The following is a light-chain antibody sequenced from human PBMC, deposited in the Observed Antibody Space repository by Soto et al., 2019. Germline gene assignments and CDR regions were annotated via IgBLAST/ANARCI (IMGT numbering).Light chain of an antibody. V-gene: IGKV1-5*03. CDR2: MAS. J-gene: IGKJ1*01. CDR3: QQYSSYPWT. Sequence: DIQMTQSPSTLSASVGDRVTITCRASENIDTRLAWYQQRPGKAPNLLIYMASSLESGVPSRFSGSGSGSECTLTISSLQPDDFATYYCQQYSSYPWTFGQGTKGEIK. CDR1: ENIDTR.